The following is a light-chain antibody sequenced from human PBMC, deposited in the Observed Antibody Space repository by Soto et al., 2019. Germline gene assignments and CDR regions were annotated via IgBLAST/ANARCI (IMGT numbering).Light chain of an antibody. Sequence: DVQMTQSPSTLPSLVGDRVTITCRASQNIANWLAWYRQKPGTAPELLIYHASTLVSGVPSRFTGSGSGTEFTLAISGLQPDDFATYFCHQYATYSFGQGTKVEIQ. V-gene: IGKV1-5*01. J-gene: IGKJ1*01. CDR1: QNIANW. CDR3: HQYATYS. CDR2: HAS.